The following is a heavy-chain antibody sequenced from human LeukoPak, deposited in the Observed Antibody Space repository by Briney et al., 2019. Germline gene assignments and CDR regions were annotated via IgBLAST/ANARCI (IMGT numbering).Heavy chain of an antibody. J-gene: IGHJ6*03. CDR1: GYTFTSYD. CDR3: ATTDYYYYYMDV. Sequence: ASVKVSCKASGYTFTSYDINWVRQAPGKGLEWMGGFDPEDGETIYAQKFQGRVTMTEDTSTDTAYMELSSLRSEDTAVYYCATTDYYYYYMDVWGKGTTVAISS. CDR2: FDPEDGET. V-gene: IGHV1-24*01.